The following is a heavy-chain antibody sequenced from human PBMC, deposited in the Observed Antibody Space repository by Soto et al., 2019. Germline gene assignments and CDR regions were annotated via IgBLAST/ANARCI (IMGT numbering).Heavy chain of an antibody. CDR3: ARDPQDIVVVVAANYYYYGMDV. CDR1: GFTFDDYG. D-gene: IGHD2-15*01. J-gene: IGHJ6*02. V-gene: IGHV3-20*04. Sequence: PGGSLRLSCAASGFTFDDYGMSWVRQAPGKGLEWVSGINWNGGSTGYADSVKGRFTISRDNSKNALYLQMNSLRAEDTAVYYCARDPQDIVVVVAANYYYYGMDVWGQGTTVTVSS. CDR2: INWNGGST.